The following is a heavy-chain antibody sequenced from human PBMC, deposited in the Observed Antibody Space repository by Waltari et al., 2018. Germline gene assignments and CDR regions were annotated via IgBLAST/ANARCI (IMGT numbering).Heavy chain of an antibody. Sequence: QVQLVESGGGVVQPGRSLRLSCDASGFTFSSYGIHWVRQAPGKGLEWVAVISDDGITEYYADSVKGRFTISRDNSKNTLYLQMNSLRADDTAVYYCAKELFIVGATPFDYWGQGTLVTVSS. D-gene: IGHD1-26*01. CDR2: ISDDGITE. CDR1: GFTFSSYG. V-gene: IGHV3-30*18. CDR3: AKELFIVGATPFDY. J-gene: IGHJ4*02.